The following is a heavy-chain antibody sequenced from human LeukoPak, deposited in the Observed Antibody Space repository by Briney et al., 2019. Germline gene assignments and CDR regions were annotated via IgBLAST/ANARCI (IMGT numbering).Heavy chain of an antibody. Sequence: GGSLRLSCAASGFTFSSYAMSWVRQAPGRGLEWVSAISGSGGSTSYADSVKGRFTISRDNSKNTLYLQMNSLRAEDTAVYYCVSPKYSSAWFFDYWGQGTLVTVSS. V-gene: IGHV3-23*01. CDR2: ISGSGGST. J-gene: IGHJ4*02. CDR3: VSPKYSSAWFFDY. D-gene: IGHD6-19*01. CDR1: GFTFSSYA.